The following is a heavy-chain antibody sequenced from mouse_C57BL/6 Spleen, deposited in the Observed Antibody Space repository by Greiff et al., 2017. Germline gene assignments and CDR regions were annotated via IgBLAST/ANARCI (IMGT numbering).Heavy chain of an antibody. CDR1: GYTFTDYN. Sequence: VQLQQSGPELVKPGASVKIPCKASGYTFTDYNMDWVKQSHGKSLEWIGDINPNNGGTIYNQKFKGKATLTVDKSSSTAYMELRSLTSEDTAVYYCARPYYYGSSYGWYFDVWGTGTTVTVSS. D-gene: IGHD1-1*01. J-gene: IGHJ1*03. CDR2: INPNNGGT. V-gene: IGHV1-18*01. CDR3: ARPYYYGSSYGWYFDV.